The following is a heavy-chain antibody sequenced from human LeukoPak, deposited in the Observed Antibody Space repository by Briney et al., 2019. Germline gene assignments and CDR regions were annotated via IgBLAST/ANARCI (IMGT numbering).Heavy chain of an antibody. V-gene: IGHV3-21*01. D-gene: IGHD2-15*01. J-gene: IGHJ6*02. CDR2: ISSSSSYI. Sequence: GGSLRLSCAASGFTFSSYSMNWVRQAPGKGLEWVSSISSSSSYIYYADSVKGRFTISRDNAKNSLYLQMNSLRAEDTAVYYCARVLCSGGSCYYYYYGMDVWGQGTTVTVSS. CDR3: ARVLCSGGSCYYYYYGMDV. CDR1: GFTFSSYS.